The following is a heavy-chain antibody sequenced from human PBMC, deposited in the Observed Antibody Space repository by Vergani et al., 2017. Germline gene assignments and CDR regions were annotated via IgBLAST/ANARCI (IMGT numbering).Heavy chain of an antibody. CDR1: GFTFTSSA. Sequence: QMQLVPSGPEVKTPGTSVKVSCKASGFTFTSSAMQWVRQARGQRLEWIGWIVVGSGNTNYAQKFQERVTITRDMSTSTAYMELSSLRSEDTAVYYCAADGGCGGNSRYYYYYDGMDVWGQGTTVTVSS. D-gene: IGHD4-23*01. CDR3: AADGGCGGNSRYYYYYDGMDV. CDR2: IVVGSGNT. J-gene: IGHJ6*02. V-gene: IGHV1-58*02.